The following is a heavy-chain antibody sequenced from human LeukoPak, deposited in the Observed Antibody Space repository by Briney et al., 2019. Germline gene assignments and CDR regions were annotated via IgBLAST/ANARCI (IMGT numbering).Heavy chain of an antibody. CDR3: ARDDVLMVYAIREINWFDP. CDR1: GYTFTGYY. Sequence: GASVKVSCKASGYTFTGYYMHWVRQAPGQGLEWMGWINPNSGGTNYAQKFQGRVTMTRDTSISTAYMELSRLRSDDTAVYYCARDDVLMVYAIREINWFDPWGQGTLVTVSS. D-gene: IGHD2-8*01. V-gene: IGHV1-2*02. CDR2: INPNSGGT. J-gene: IGHJ5*02.